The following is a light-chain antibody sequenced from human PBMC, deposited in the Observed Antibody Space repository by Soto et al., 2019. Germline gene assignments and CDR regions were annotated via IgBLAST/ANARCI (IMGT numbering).Light chain of an antibody. CDR1: GSDIGTYNR. CDR2: DVS. CDR3: CSYAGFRPYV. J-gene: IGLJ1*01. Sequence: QSVLTQPPSVSGSPGQSVAISCTGTGSDIGTYNRVSWYQQPPGTAPKLMIYDVSDRPSRVPDRFSGSKSGNTASLAISGLQAEYEADYYCCSYAGFRPYVFGTGTKVTVL. V-gene: IGLV2-18*02.